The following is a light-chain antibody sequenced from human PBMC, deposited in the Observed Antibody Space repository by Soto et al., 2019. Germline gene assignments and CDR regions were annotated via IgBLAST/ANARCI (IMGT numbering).Light chain of an antibody. CDR3: QHYGRSPPSWT. CDR1: QSVSSNY. V-gene: IGKV3-20*01. CDR2: EAS. J-gene: IGKJ1*01. Sequence: EIVLTQSPGTLSLSPGERATLSCRASQSVSSNYLAWYQQKAGQPPRLLISEASSRATGIPDRFSGSGSGTDFTLTISGLEPEDFAVYYCQHYGRSPPSWTFGQGTKVEIK.